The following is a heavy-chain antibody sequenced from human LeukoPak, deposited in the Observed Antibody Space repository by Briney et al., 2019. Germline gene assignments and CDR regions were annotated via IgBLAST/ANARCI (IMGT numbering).Heavy chain of an antibody. D-gene: IGHD6-6*01. J-gene: IGHJ5*02. V-gene: IGHV4-59*01. CDR3: ARLKISSSSWLGWFDP. CDR1: GGSISSYY. Sequence: SETLSLTCTVSGGSISSYYWSWIRQPPGKGLEWIGYIYYSGSTNYNPSLKSRVTISVDTSKNQFSLKLSSVTAAGTAVYYCARLKISSSSWLGWFDPWGQGTLVTVSS. CDR2: IYYSGST.